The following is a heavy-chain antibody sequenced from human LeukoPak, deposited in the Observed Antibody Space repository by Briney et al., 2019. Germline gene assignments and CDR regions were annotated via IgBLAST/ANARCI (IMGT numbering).Heavy chain of an antibody. Sequence: PSETLSLTCTVSGGSISSNYWSWIRQPAGKGLEWIGRIYNSGSTNYNTNYIPSLSSRATMSVDTSKKQFSLKLNSVTAADTAVYFCARAIWYGSGTTAFDSWGQGTLVTVSS. CDR2: IYNSGST. CDR3: ARAIWYGSGTTAFDS. J-gene: IGHJ4*02. D-gene: IGHD3-10*01. CDR1: GGSISSNY. V-gene: IGHV4-4*07.